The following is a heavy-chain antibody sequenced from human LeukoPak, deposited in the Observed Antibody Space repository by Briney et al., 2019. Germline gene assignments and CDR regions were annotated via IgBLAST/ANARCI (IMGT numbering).Heavy chain of an antibody. V-gene: IGHV4-30-2*01. CDR3: ATSGYDYDAFDI. CDR1: GGSISSGGYS. Sequence: PSETLSLTCAVSGGSISSGGYSWSWIRQPPGKGLEWIGYIYHSVSTYYNPSLKSRVTISVDRSKIQFSLKLSCVTAADMAVYYCATSGYDYDAFDIWGQGTMVTVSS. J-gene: IGHJ3*02. CDR2: IYHSVST. D-gene: IGHD5-12*01.